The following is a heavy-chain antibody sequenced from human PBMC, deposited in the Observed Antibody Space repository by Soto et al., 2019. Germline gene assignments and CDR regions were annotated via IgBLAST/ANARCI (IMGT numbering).Heavy chain of an antibody. V-gene: IGHV3-9*01. D-gene: IGHD6-13*01. CDR1: VFSFHDYA. CDR2: ISWNSGMI. Sequence: GGSLRLSCAASVFSFHDYAMHWVRQYPGNGLEWVAGISWNSGMIGYADSVKGRFTISRETATNSLYLQMNSLRAEDTAVYYCATSTWYAFDIWGQGTMVTVSS. CDR3: ATSTWYAFDI. J-gene: IGHJ3*02.